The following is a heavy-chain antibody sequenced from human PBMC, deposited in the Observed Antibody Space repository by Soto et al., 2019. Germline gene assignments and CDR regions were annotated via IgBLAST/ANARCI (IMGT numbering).Heavy chain of an antibody. CDR1: GFTFSSYA. V-gene: IGHV3-23*01. J-gene: IGHJ4*02. Sequence: GGSLRLSCAASGFTFSSYAMSWVRQAPGKGLEWVSAISGSGGSTYYADSVKGRFTISRDNSKNTLYLQMNSLRAEDTAVYYYAKGISGIVGATYDYWGQGTLVTVS. CDR2: ISGSGGST. CDR3: AKGISGIVGATYDY. D-gene: IGHD1-26*01.